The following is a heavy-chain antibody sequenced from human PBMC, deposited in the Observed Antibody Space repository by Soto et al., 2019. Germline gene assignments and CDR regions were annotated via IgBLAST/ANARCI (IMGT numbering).Heavy chain of an antibody. J-gene: IGHJ4*02. CDR1: GGSISNYY. CDR3: ARDQNGSPHFDY. Sequence: QVQLQESGPGLVKPLETLSLTCTVSGGSISNYYWSWIRQPPGKGLEWIGYIYYSGSTNYNPSLKSRVTISVDTSKNQFSLKLSSVTAADTAVYYCARDQNGSPHFDYWGQGTLVTVSS. V-gene: IGHV4-59*01. CDR2: IYYSGST. D-gene: IGHD1-26*01.